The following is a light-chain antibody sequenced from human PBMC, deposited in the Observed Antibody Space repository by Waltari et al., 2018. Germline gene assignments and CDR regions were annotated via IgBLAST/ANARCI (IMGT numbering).Light chain of an antibody. Sequence: DIPLTQSPSTLSAAVGDRVTITCRASLSISRWLAWYQQKPGKAPNLLICDASTLENGVPSRFRGSGFATEVTLTISSLQPDDSATYYCQQYTTYRVSFGGGTKVEIK. J-gene: IGKJ4*01. CDR3: QQYTTYRVS. V-gene: IGKV1-5*01. CDR2: DAS. CDR1: LSISRW.